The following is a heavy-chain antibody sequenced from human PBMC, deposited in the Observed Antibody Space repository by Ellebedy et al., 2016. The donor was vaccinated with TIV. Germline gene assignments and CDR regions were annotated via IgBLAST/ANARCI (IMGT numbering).Heavy chain of an antibody. CDR2: INGDGSTT. D-gene: IGHD1-1*01. J-gene: IGHJ4*02. V-gene: IGHV3-74*01. Sequence: GESLKISCAASGFTFSTYWMHWVRQAPGKGLLWVARINGDGSTTSYADSVKGRFTISRDNAKNSLYLQMNSLRAEDTAVYYCAREKSGHKWNDGFDSWGQGTLVTVSS. CDR3: AREKSGHKWNDGFDS. CDR1: GFTFSTYW.